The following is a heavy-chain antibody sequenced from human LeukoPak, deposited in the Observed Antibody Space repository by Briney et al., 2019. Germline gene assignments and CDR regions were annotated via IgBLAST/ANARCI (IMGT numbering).Heavy chain of an antibody. CDR2: ISWNSGSI. V-gene: IGHV3-9*01. CDR3: AKDIYCSGGSCLGGFDY. J-gene: IGHJ4*02. Sequence: GRSLRLSCAASGFTFDDYAMHWVRQAPGKGLEWVSGISWNSGSIGYADSVKGRFTISRDNAKNSLYLQMNSLGAEDTALYYCAKDIYCSGGSCLGGFDYWGQGTLVTVSS. CDR1: GFTFDDYA. D-gene: IGHD2-15*01.